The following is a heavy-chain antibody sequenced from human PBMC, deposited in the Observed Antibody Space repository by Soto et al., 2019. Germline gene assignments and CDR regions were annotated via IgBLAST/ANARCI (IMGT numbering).Heavy chain of an antibody. V-gene: IGHV4-59*01. Sequence: SETLSLTCTVSGGSISSYYWSWIRQPLGKGLEWIGYIYYSGSTNYNPSLKSRVTISVDTSKNQFSLKLSSVTAADTAVYYCARDNYYDSSGFDYWGQGTLVTISS. CDR2: IYYSGST. D-gene: IGHD3-22*01. J-gene: IGHJ4*02. CDR1: GGSISSYY. CDR3: ARDNYYDSSGFDY.